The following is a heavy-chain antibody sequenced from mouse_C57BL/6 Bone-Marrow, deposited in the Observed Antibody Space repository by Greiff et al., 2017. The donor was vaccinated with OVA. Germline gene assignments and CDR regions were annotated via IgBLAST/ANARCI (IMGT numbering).Heavy chain of an antibody. Sequence: EVKLMESGGGLVKPGGSLKLSCAASGFTFSDYGMHWVRQAPEKGLEWVAYISSGSSTIYYADTVKGRFTISRDNAKKTLFLQMTSLRSEDTAMYYCARFRDGYYDYYAMDYWGQGTSVTVSS. CDR3: ARFRDGYYDYYAMDY. V-gene: IGHV5-17*01. D-gene: IGHD2-3*01. CDR2: ISSGSSTI. J-gene: IGHJ4*01. CDR1: GFTFSDYG.